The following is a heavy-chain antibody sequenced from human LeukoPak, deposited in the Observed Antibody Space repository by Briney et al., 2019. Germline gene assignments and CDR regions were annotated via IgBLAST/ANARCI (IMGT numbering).Heavy chain of an antibody. Sequence: ASVKVSFKASGYTFTGYFMHWVRQAPEQGLEWMGWINPNSGGTNYAQKFQGRVTMTRDTSISTAYMELSRLRSDDTAVYYCARVSNGGSSEWGGSYYFDYWGQGTLVTVSS. D-gene: IGHD4-23*01. CDR3: ARVSNGGSSEWGGSYYFDY. CDR2: INPNSGGT. V-gene: IGHV1-2*02. J-gene: IGHJ4*02. CDR1: GYTFTGYF.